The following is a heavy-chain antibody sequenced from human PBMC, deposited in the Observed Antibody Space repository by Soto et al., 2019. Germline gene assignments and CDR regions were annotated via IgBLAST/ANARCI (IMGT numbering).Heavy chain of an antibody. J-gene: IGHJ4*02. D-gene: IGHD7-27*01. CDR2: INHSGST. Sequence: QVQLQQWGAGLLKPSETLSLTCAVYGGSFSGYYWNWIRQHPGKGLAWIGEINHSGSTNYNPSLKSRVTISVDTSNNQFSLKLSSVTASDTAVYSCARGWGRIFDYWGQGTRVTVSP. CDR1: GGSFSGYY. CDR3: ARGWGRIFDY. V-gene: IGHV4-34*01.